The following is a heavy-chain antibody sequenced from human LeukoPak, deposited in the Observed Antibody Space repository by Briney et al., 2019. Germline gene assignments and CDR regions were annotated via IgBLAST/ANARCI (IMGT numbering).Heavy chain of an antibody. Sequence: SETLSLTCAVYGGSLSGYYWSWIRQPPGKGLEWIAEINHSGSTNYNPSLKSRVTISVDTSKNQFSLKLSSVTAADTAVYYCARARDRRPRHTKYYFDYWGQGTLVTLSS. CDR1: GGSLSGYY. CDR3: ARARDRRPRHTKYYFDY. CDR2: INHSGST. V-gene: IGHV4-34*01. D-gene: IGHD6-6*01. J-gene: IGHJ4*02.